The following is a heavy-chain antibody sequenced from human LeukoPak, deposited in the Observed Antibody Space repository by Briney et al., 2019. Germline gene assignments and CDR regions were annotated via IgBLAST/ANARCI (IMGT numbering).Heavy chain of an antibody. CDR1: GGTFSSYA. V-gene: IGHV1-69*06. CDR2: IIPIFGTA. J-gene: IGHJ4*02. CDR3: ARGAAAGRLEPGY. Sequence: ASVKVSCKASGGTFSSYAISWARQAPGQGLEWMGGIIPIFGTANYAQKFQGRVTITADKSTSTAYMELSSLRSEDTAVYYCARGAAAGRLEPGYWGQGTLVTVSS. D-gene: IGHD6-13*01.